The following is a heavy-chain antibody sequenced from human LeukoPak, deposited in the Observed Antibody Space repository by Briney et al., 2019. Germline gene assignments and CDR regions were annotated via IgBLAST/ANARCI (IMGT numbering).Heavy chain of an antibody. CDR2: IYTSGST. Sequence: PSETLSLTCTVSGGSISSYYWSWIRQPARKGLEWIGRIYTSGSTNYSPSLKSRVTISVDTSKNEFSLWLSSVTAAATAVYYCASEFYFGSGTYYFDFWGQGTLVTVSS. J-gene: IGHJ4*02. D-gene: IGHD3-10*01. CDR1: GGSISSYY. CDR3: ASEFYFGSGTYYFDF. V-gene: IGHV4-4*07.